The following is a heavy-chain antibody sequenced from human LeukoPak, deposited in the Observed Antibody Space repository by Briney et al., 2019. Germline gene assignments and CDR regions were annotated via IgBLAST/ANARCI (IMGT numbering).Heavy chain of an antibody. V-gene: IGHV3-30*04. CDR3: ARGGIFVMLRIDY. CDR1: GFSFKNYP. J-gene: IGHJ4*02. Sequence: RGSLRLSCAASGFSFKNYPIHWVRQAPGKGLEWVAVISSDGGYKYYADSVKGRFTISRDNSEHTLELQMNSLRAEDTAVYYCARGGIFVMLRIDYWGQGALVTVSS. D-gene: IGHD3-16*01. CDR2: ISSDGGYK.